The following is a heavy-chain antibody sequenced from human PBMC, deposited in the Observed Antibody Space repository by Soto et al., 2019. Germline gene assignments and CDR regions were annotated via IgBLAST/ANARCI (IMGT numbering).Heavy chain of an antibody. D-gene: IGHD5-18*01. V-gene: IGHV2-5*02. J-gene: IGHJ4*02. CDR3: AHSYQGYSYGFFFDY. CDR2: IYWDDDK. CDR1: GFSLSTSGVG. Sequence: QITLKESGPTLVKPTQTLTLTCTFSGFSLSTSGVGVGWIRQPPGKALEWLAIIYWDDDKRYSPSLKSRLTITKDTSKNQVVLTRTNMDPVDTATYYCAHSYQGYSYGFFFDYWGQGTLVTVSS.